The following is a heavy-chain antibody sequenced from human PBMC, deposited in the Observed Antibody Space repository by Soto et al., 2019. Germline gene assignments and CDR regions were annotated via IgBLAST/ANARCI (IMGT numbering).Heavy chain of an antibody. CDR3: ARAGYYDILTGYFNYDGMDV. J-gene: IGHJ6*02. CDR2: ISYDGSNK. V-gene: IGHV3-30-3*01. CDR1: GFTFSSYA. Sequence: GGSLRLSCAASGFTFSSYAMHWVRQAPGKGLEWVAVISYDGSNKYYADSVKGRFTISRDNSKNTLYLQMNSLRAEDTAVYYCARAGYYDILTGYFNYDGMDVGGQGTTVTVSS. D-gene: IGHD3-9*01.